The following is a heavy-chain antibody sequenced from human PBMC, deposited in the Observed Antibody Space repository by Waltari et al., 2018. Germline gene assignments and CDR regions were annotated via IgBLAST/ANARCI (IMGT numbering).Heavy chain of an antibody. J-gene: IGHJ4*02. Sequence: QVQLQESGPGLLKPSETLSLTCNVSGYSISSGYYWGWIRQSPGKGLEWIGSVYHNGNPDYKPSLKGRVTISLDTSKNKFSLELSSVTAADTAVYYCARGALTLYYFDYWGQGTLVTVSS. CDR3: ARGALTLYYFDY. V-gene: IGHV4-38-2*02. CDR1: GYSISSGYY. CDR2: VYHNGNP. D-gene: IGHD3-9*01.